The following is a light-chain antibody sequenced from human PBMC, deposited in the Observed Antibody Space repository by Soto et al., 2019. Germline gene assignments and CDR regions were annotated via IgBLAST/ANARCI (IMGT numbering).Light chain of an antibody. Sequence: SYELTQPPSVSVAPGETATITCGGDNIGSKSVHWYQQKPGQAPVMVVYYNTDRPSGIPERVSGSNSGNTATLTISWVEAGDEADYYCQVWDSSSDHVVFGGGTKLTVL. CDR2: YNT. CDR3: QVWDSSSDHVV. J-gene: IGLJ2*01. CDR1: NIGSKS. V-gene: IGLV3-21*04.